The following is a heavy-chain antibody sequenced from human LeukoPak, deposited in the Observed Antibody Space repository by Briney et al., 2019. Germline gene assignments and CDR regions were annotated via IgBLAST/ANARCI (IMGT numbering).Heavy chain of an antibody. V-gene: IGHV3-53*01. J-gene: IGHJ4*02. Sequence: PGRSLRLSCTVSGFTVSSNSMSWVRQAPGRGLGWVSFISSDNTHSSDSGKGRFTISRDNSQNPLYLQMNSLRAEDTAVYCGARRAGAYSHPYDYWGQGTLVTVSS. D-gene: IGHD4/OR15-4a*01. CDR2: ISSDNT. CDR1: GFTVSSNS. CDR3: ARRAGAYSHPYDY.